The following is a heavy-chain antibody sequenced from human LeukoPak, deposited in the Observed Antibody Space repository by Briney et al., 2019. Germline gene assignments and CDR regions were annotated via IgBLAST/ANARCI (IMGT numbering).Heavy chain of an antibody. CDR2: TSAYNGNT. D-gene: IGHD3-3*01. J-gene: IGHJ6*03. CDR3: ARAPYYDFWSGYFPRNYYYYMDV. V-gene: IGHV1-18*01. CDR1: GYTFTSYG. Sequence: GASVKVSCKASGYTFTSYGISWVRQAPGQGLEWMGWTSAYNGNTNYAQKFQGRVTITADKSTSTAYMELSSLRSEDTAVYYCARAPYYDFWSGYFPRNYYYYMDVWGKGTTVTVSS.